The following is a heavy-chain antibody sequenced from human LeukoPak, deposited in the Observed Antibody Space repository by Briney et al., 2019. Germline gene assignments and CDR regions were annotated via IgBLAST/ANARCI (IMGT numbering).Heavy chain of an antibody. CDR3: ARLSKGRYFDYIFDH. CDR1: SGSVSSYEYY. V-gene: IGHV4-39*01. CDR2: TYYSGSS. D-gene: IGHD3-9*01. Sequence: PSETLSLTCSVSSGSVSSYEYYWGWIRQPPGKGLEWIGNTYYSGSSYYNPSLKSRVTMSVDTSKNQFSLKMSSVTAADTAVYYCARLSKGRYFDYIFDHWGQGTLVTVSS. J-gene: IGHJ4*02.